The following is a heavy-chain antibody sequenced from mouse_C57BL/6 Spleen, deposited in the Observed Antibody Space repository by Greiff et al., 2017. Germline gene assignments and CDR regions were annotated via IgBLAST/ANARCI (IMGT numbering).Heavy chain of an antibody. CDR3: ARAFTTVVATNGYYYAMDY. CDR2: IYPGDGDT. J-gene: IGHJ4*01. CDR1: GYAFSSSW. D-gene: IGHD1-1*01. V-gene: IGHV1-82*01. Sequence: QVQLQQSGPELVKPGASVKISCKASGYAFSSSWMNWVKQRPGKGLEWIGRIYPGDGDTNYNGKFKGKATLTADKSSSTAYMQLSSLTSEDSAVYFCARAFTTVVATNGYYYAMDYWGQGTSVTVSS.